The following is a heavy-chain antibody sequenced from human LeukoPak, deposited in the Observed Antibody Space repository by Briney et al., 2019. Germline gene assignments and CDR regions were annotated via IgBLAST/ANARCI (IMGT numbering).Heavy chain of an antibody. CDR1: GYTFTGYY. D-gene: IGHD5-12*01. CDR2: INPNSGGT. J-gene: IGHJ4*02. V-gene: IGHV1-2*02. Sequence: ATVKVSCTASGYTFTGYYMHWVRQAPGQGLEWMGWINPNSGGTNYAQKFQGRVTMTRDTSISTAYMELSRLRSDDTAVYYCARVSSRGYSGYDWSGFDYWGQGTLVTVSS. CDR3: ARVSSRGYSGYDWSGFDY.